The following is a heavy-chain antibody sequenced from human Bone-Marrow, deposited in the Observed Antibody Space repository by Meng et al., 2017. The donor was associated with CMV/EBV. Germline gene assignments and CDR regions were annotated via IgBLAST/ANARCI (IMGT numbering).Heavy chain of an antibody. CDR2: IYYSGST. CDR3: ARLKYDDFWSGYYPVNYFDD. D-gene: IGHD3-3*01. CDR1: GGSISSSSYY. J-gene: IGHJ4*01. Sequence: SETLSLTCTVSGGSISSSSYYWGWIRQPPGKGLEWIGSIYYSGSTYYNPSLKSRVTISVDTSKNQFSLKLSSVTAADTAVYYCARLKYDDFWSGYYPVNYFDDWGHGPRVTGSS. V-gene: IGHV4-39*01.